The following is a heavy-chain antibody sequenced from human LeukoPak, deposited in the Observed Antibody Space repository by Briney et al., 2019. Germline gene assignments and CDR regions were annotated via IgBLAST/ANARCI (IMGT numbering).Heavy chain of an antibody. V-gene: IGHV3-11*01. Sequence: PGGSLRLSCAASGMRFSDFYMSWMRQAPGKGREWISFISSNGNIIHYADSAKGRFTISRDNAKNSLYLHMDSLRVEDTAPYYCASGGRAYNFWGPGTAVTVSS. CDR1: GMRFSDFY. D-gene: IGHD1-14*01. CDR3: ASGGRAYNF. J-gene: IGHJ4*02. CDR2: ISSNGNII.